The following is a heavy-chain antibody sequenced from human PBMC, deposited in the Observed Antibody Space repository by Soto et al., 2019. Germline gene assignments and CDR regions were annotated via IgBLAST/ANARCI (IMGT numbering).Heavy chain of an antibody. CDR1: GYTFTGYA. V-gene: IGHV1-3*01. D-gene: IGHD6-19*01. Sequence: ASVKVSCKASGYTFTGYAMHWVRQAPGQRLEWMGWINAGNGNTKYSQKFQGRVTITRDTSASTAYMELSSLRSEDTAVYYCARAGSSGWYAPHFDYWGQGTLVTVSS. CDR3: ARAGSSGWYAPHFDY. J-gene: IGHJ4*02. CDR2: INAGNGNT.